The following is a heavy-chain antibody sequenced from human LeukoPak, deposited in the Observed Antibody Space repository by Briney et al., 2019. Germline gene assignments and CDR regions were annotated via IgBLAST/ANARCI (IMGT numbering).Heavy chain of an antibody. CDR2: ISSSSSTI. V-gene: IGHV3-48*04. J-gene: IGHJ6*04. CDR3: AELGITMIGGV. Sequence: PGGSLRLSCVASGFTFSAYSMNWVRQAPGKGLEWVSYISSSSSTISYADSVKGRFTISRDNAKNSLYLQMDSLRAEDTAVYYCAELGITMIGGVWGKGTTVTISS. D-gene: IGHD3-10*02. CDR1: GFTFSAYS.